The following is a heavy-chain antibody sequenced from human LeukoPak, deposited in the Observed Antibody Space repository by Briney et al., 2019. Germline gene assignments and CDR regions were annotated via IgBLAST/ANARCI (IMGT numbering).Heavy chain of an antibody. Sequence: GGSLRLSCVASGITFSNAWMTWVRQAPGQGLEWVGRIKSKIDGGTTDYAAPVKARFTISRDDSQKTLYLQMNSLETEDTGVYYCTSSGSSGAGDFDFWGQGTLVTVSS. CDR2: IKSKIDGGTT. J-gene: IGHJ4*02. CDR3: TSSGSSGAGDFDF. V-gene: IGHV3-15*01. CDR1: GITFSNAW. D-gene: IGHD1-26*01.